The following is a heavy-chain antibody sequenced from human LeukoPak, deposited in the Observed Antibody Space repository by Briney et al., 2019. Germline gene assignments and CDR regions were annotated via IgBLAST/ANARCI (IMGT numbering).Heavy chain of an antibody. CDR3: ARDPPIAVAVNGGYFDY. CDR2: IGTAGDT. D-gene: IGHD6-19*01. J-gene: IGHJ4*02. Sequence: GGSLRLSCAASGFTFSSYDMHWVRQATGKGLEWVSAIGTAGDTYYPGSVKGRFTISRENAKNSLYLQMNSLRAGDTAVYYCARDPPIAVAVNGGYFDYWGQGTLVTVSS. V-gene: IGHV3-13*01. CDR1: GFTFSSYD.